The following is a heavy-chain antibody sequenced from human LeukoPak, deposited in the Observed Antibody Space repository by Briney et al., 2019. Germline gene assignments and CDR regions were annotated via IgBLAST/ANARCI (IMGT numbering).Heavy chain of an antibody. Sequence: PGGSLRLSCAASGFTFSHYGVHWVRQAPGKGLEWVANMNQDGSEKYYVDSVKGRFTISRDNAKNSLYLQMNNLRAEDTAVYYCARGGELLRPADYWGQGTLVTVSS. D-gene: IGHD3-22*01. CDR2: MNQDGSEK. CDR3: ARGGELLRPADY. CDR1: GFTFSHYG. V-gene: IGHV3-7*03. J-gene: IGHJ4*02.